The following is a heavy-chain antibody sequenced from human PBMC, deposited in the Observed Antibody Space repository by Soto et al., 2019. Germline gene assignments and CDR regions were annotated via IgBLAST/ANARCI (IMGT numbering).Heavy chain of an antibody. J-gene: IGHJ6*02. CDR3: ARYCAGNACYSRHYYAMDV. D-gene: IGHD2-15*01. CDR2: ISPYNGNT. V-gene: IGHV1-18*01. Sequence: QVQLVQSAAEVKEPGASANVSCQASGYRFTNYIIAWVRQAPGQGLEWMGWISPYNGNTNYARRFRGRVILTTDTSTSTAYMEVRRLRSDETAIYYCARYCAGNACYSRHYYAMDVWGQGTTVTVSS. CDR1: GYRFTNYI.